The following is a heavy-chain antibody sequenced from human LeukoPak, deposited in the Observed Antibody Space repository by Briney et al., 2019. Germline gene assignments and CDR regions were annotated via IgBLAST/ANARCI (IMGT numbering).Heavy chain of an antibody. D-gene: IGHD3-9*01. CDR1: GGSFSGYY. CDR2: INHSGST. J-gene: IGHJ5*02. V-gene: IGHV4-34*01. CDR3: ARDEDYDILTGYYWFDP. Sequence: SETLSLTCAVYGGSFSGYYWSWIRQPPGKGLEWIGEINHSGSTNYNLSLKSRVTISIDTSNNQFSLRLSSVTAVDTAVYYCARDEDYDILTGYYWFDPWGXXTLVTVSS.